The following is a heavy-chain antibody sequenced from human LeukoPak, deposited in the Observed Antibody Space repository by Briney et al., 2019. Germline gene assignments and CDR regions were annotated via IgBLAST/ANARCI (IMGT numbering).Heavy chain of an antibody. CDR2: IYTSGST. D-gene: IGHD1-14*01. V-gene: IGHV4-61*02. CDR1: GGSISSGSYY. J-gene: IGHJ5*02. CDR3: ASSEAGRFDP. Sequence: SETLSLTCTVSGGSISSGSYYWSWIRQPAGRGLEWIGRIYTSGSTNYNPSLKSRVTISVDTSKNQFSLKLSSVTAADTAVYYCASSEAGRFDPWGQGTLVTVSS.